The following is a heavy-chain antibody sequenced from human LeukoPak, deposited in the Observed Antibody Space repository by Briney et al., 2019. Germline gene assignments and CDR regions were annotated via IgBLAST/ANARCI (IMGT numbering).Heavy chain of an antibody. CDR1: GGSISSGSYY. Sequence: SETLSLTCTVSGGSISSGSYYWSWIRQPAGKGREWIGRIYTSGSTNYNPSLKSRVTISVDTSKNQFSLKLSSVTAADTAVYYCARVQLERRRGYAFDIWGQGTMVTVSS. J-gene: IGHJ3*02. CDR2: IYTSGST. V-gene: IGHV4-61*02. CDR3: ARVQLERRRGYAFDI. D-gene: IGHD1-1*01.